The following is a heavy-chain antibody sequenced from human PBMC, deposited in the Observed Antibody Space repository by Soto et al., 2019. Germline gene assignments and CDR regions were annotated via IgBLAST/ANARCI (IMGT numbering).Heavy chain of an antibody. Sequence: QVQLQESGPGLVRPSQTLSLTCTVSGGSITNGDYYWNWIRQHPVKGLEWIGYINYRGTTFYNPSLKSRVFISVETSKNQFSLNLSSVTAADTAVYFCARDAPGEAPYWGQGTLVTVSS. J-gene: IGHJ4*02. CDR2: INYRGTT. CDR3: ARDAPGEAPY. CDR1: GGSITNGDYY. D-gene: IGHD2-2*01. V-gene: IGHV4-31*03.